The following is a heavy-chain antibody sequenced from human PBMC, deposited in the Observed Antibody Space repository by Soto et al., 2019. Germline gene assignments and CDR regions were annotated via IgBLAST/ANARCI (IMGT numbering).Heavy chain of an antibody. J-gene: IGHJ5*02. Sequence: HLVQSGAEVKKPGSSVKISCKASGGTFSNYAISWVRQAPGQWLEWMGGITPIFDTTNYAQKFQGRLTINADTSTRTAYMELSGLRSDDTAIYFCERYPNSLNNWFDPWGHGNLVTFSS. CDR3: ERYPNSLNNWFDP. V-gene: IGHV1-69*06. CDR2: ITPIFDTT. CDR1: GGTFSNYA.